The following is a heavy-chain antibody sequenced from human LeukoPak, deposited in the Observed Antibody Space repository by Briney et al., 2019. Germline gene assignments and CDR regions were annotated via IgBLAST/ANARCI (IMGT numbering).Heavy chain of an antibody. J-gene: IGHJ4*02. CDR3: ARDLSWEYYFDY. D-gene: IGHD6-13*01. CDR1: VYTFTGYY. V-gene: IGHV1-2*02. Sequence: ASVKVSRKASVYTFTGYYMHWVRQAPGQGLEWMGWINPNSGGTNYAQKFQGRVTMTRDTPISTAYMELSRLRSDDTAVYYCARDLSWEYYFDYWGQGTLVTVSS. CDR2: INPNSGGT.